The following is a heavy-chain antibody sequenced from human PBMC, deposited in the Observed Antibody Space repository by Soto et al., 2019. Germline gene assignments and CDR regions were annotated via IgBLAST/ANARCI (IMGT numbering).Heavy chain of an antibody. D-gene: IGHD1-26*01. V-gene: IGHV3-23*01. J-gene: IGHJ3*02. CDR2: ISGSGGST. CDR1: GFTFSSYA. Sequence: GGSLRLSCAASGFTFSSYAMGWVRQAPGKGLEWVSAISGSGGSTYYADSVKGRFTISRDNSKDTLYLQMNSLRAEDTAVYYCASCIVGATRDAFDIWGQGTMVTVSS. CDR3: ASCIVGATRDAFDI.